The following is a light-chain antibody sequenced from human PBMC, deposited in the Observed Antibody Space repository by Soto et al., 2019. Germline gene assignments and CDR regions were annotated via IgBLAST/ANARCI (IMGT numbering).Light chain of an antibody. J-gene: IGKJ4*01. CDR3: QQYAESPLT. CDR2: GAS. CDR1: QSIGKSY. Sequence: ETVLTQSPGTVSLSPGESATLSCRARQSIGKSYLAWFQHKPGQAPRLLIYGASTRATGIPDRFRGSGSGTDFTFTVSRLESEDFAVYYCQQYAESPLTFGGGTKVEIK. V-gene: IGKV3-20*01.